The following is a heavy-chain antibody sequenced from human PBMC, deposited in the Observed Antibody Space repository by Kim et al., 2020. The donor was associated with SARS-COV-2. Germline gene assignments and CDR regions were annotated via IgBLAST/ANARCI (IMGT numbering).Heavy chain of an antibody. CDR3: AKDRGVYGMDV. Sequence: TYYADSVKGRFTISRDNSKNTLYLQMNSLRAEDTAVYYCAKDRGVYGMDVWGQGPRSPSP. V-gene: IGHV3-23*01. J-gene: IGHJ6*02. D-gene: IGHD3-10*01. CDR2: T.